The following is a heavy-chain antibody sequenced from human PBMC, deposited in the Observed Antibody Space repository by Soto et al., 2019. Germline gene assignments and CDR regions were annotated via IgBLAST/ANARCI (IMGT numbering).Heavy chain of an antibody. J-gene: IGHJ6*03. CDR3: ARGLGGYIPDFDYYYMDV. CDR1: GGSISSYY. Sequence: SETLSLTCTVSGGSISSYYWSWIRQPPGKGLEWIGYIYYSGSTNYNPSLKSRVIISVDTSKNQFSLKLSSVTAADTAVYYCARGLGGYIPDFDYYYMDVWGKGTTVTVSS. D-gene: IGHD3-22*01. CDR2: IYYSGST. V-gene: IGHV4-59*08.